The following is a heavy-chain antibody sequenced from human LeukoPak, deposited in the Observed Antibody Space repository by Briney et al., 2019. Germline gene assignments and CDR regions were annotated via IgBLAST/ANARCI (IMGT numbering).Heavy chain of an antibody. CDR2: IDSSGDST. Sequence: ASVKVSCKASGYTFSGYYMQWVRQAPGQGPEWMGIIDSSGDSTSYAQTFQGRVTMTRDTSTSTVYMELSSLRSEDTAVYYCAREGQRHYFDYWGQGTLVTVSS. V-gene: IGHV1-46*01. CDR1: GYTFSGYY. J-gene: IGHJ4*02. CDR3: AREGQRHYFDY.